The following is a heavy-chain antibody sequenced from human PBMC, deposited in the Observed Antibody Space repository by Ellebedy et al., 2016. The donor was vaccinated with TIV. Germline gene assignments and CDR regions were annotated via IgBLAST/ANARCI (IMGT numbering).Heavy chain of an antibody. CDR3: ARDHSAAFFDY. CDR2: IKHDGNEG. V-gene: IGHV3-7*01. J-gene: IGHJ4*02. Sequence: PGGSLRLSCAASGFTGSDPYMNWVRQDPGQGLEWVASIKHDGNEGNYVDSVKGRFTISRHNAKNSLFLQMSSLRGEDTGVYYCARDHSAAFFDYWGQGILVTVSS. CDR1: GFTGSDPY. D-gene: IGHD3-10*01.